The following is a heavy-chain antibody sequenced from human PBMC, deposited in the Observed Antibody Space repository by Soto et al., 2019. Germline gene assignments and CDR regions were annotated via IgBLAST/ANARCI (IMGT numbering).Heavy chain of an antibody. CDR3: GRDGIPAAMHGGGYYFDY. J-gene: IGHJ4*02. V-gene: IGHV3-21*01. CDR1: GFTFSSYS. D-gene: IGHD2-2*01. Sequence: EVQLVESGGGQVKPGGSLRIYCAASGFTFSSYSMNWVRQDPGKGLEWVSSISSSSIYIYYVDSVKGRFTISRDNAKNSLYLKMNSLRAEDTAVYYCGRDGIPAAMHGGGYYFDYWGQGTLVTVSS. CDR2: ISSSSIYI.